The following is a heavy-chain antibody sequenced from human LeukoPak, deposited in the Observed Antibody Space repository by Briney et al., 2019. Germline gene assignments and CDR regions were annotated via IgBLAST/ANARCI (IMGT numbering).Heavy chain of an antibody. CDR1: GNTLTDLT. J-gene: IGHJ6*02. CDR3: ATNGDGDYIPSYGLDV. Sequence: ASVNVSCTVSGNTLTDLTIHWVRLAPGEGLEWMGGFDSDAGEIIYAQNFQGRVTMTEDTSADTAYMELTSLRSEDTAVYYCATNGDGDYIPSYGLDVWGQGTTVTVSS. CDR2: FDSDAGEI. D-gene: IGHD4-17*01. V-gene: IGHV1-24*01.